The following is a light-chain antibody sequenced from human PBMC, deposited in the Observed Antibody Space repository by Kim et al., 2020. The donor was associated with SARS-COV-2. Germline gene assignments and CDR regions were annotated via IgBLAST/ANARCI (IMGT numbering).Light chain of an antibody. CDR2: GAS. Sequence: EIVMTQSPATLSVSPGEGVTLSCRASQTISSNLGWYQQKPGQAPRLLIYGASTRATGVPARFSGSWSGTEFTLTISSLQSEDFAVYCCQQYNDWPWTFGQGTKLEI. J-gene: IGKJ1*01. V-gene: IGKV3-15*01. CDR1: QTISSN. CDR3: QQYNDWPWT.